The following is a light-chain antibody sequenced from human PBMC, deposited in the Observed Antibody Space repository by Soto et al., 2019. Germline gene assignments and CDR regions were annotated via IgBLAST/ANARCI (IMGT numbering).Light chain of an antibody. Sequence: QSVLTQPPSASGPPGQRVTISCSGGSTNIGNNLVYWYQQLPGTAPKLLIYRTDRRPSGVPERISGSESGSSASLAISGLRSEDEADYYCAAWDDSLSAVLFGGGTKLTVL. V-gene: IGLV1-47*01. CDR1: STNIGNNL. CDR3: AAWDDSLSAVL. CDR2: RTD. J-gene: IGLJ2*01.